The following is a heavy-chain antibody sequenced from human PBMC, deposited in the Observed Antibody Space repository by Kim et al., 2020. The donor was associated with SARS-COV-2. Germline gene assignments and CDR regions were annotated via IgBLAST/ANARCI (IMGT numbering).Heavy chain of an antibody. CDR2: IKQDGIAK. D-gene: IGHD6-19*01. V-gene: IGHV3-7*01. CDR1: GFSLSTYW. J-gene: IGHJ5*02. CDR3: AGGSGWLVTS. Sequence: GGSLRLSCAASGFSLSTYWMNWVRQAPGKGLEWVANIKQDGIAKNYVDSVKGRFTISRENSKNSLYLEMNSLRGEDTAGYYCAGGSGWLVTSWGQGTLVTRSS.